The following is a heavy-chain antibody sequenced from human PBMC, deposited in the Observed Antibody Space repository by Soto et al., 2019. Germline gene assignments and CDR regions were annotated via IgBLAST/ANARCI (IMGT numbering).Heavy chain of an antibody. Sequence: PGGSLRLSCAASWFTVTSYYMSWVRQAPGKGLEWVSLIYTGGNTNYADSVKGRFTTSRDNSKNTLYLQMNSLRAEDTAVYYCARDYYYGSGNYYRADYYHYGMDVWGQGTTVTVS. D-gene: IGHD3-10*01. J-gene: IGHJ6*02. V-gene: IGHV3-53*01. CDR2: IYTGGNT. CDR1: WFTVTSYY. CDR3: ARDYYYGSGNYYRADYYHYGMDV.